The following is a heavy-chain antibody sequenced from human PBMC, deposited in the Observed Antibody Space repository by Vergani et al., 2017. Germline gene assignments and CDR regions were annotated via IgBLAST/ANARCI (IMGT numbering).Heavy chain of an antibody. V-gene: IGHV1-69*13. D-gene: IGHD2-15*01. CDR3: ARQLLYCSGGSCYGYYYYYGMDV. CDR2: IIPIFGTA. CDR1: GGTFSSYA. J-gene: IGHJ6*02. Sequence: QVQLVQSGAEVKKPGSSVKVSCKASGGTFSSYAISWVRQAPGQGLEWMGRIIPIFGTANYAQKFQGRVTITADESTSTAYVELSSLRSEDTAVYYCARQLLYCSGGSCYGYYYYYGMDVWGQXP.